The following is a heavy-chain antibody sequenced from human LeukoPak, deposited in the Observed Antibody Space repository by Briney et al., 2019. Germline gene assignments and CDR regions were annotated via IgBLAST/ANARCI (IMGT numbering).Heavy chain of an antibody. Sequence: GGSLRLSCAASGFTFSSYAMSWVRQAPGKGLEWVSAISGSGGRIYYGASVKGRFTISRDNSKNTLNLQMNSLRAEDTAVYYCAKDSCSGGTCYVRWFDPWGQGTLVTVSS. CDR3: AKDSCSGGTCYVRWFDP. D-gene: IGHD2-15*01. CDR2: ISGSGGRI. V-gene: IGHV3-23*01. J-gene: IGHJ5*02. CDR1: GFTFSSYA.